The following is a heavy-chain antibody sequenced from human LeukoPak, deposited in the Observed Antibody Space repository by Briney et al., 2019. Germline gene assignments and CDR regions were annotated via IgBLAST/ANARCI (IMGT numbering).Heavy chain of an antibody. CDR3: ARDMYYYDSSGYSPFDY. V-gene: IGHV3-64*04. Sequence: PGGSLRLSCSASGFTFSTYAMHWVRQAPGKGLEFVSGVSSNGGSTYYADSVKGRFTISRDNSKNTLYLQMNSLRAEDTAVYYCARDMYYYDSSGYSPFDYWGQGTLVTVSS. CDR2: VSSNGGST. J-gene: IGHJ4*02. CDR1: GFTFSTYA. D-gene: IGHD3-22*01.